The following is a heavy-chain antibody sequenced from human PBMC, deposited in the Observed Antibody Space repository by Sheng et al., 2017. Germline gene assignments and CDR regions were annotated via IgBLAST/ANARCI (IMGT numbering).Heavy chain of an antibody. D-gene: IGHD2-15*01. Sequence: QVQLQQWGAGLLKPSETLSLTCAVYGGSFSGYYWSWIRQPPGKGLEWIGEINHSGSTNYNPSLKSRVTISVDTSKNQFSLKLSSVTAADTAVYYCARGGRYCSGGSCYSSPRYFDLWGRGTLVTVSS. V-gene: IGHV4-34*01. CDR2: INHSGST. CDR1: GGSFSGYY. J-gene: IGHJ2*01. CDR3: ARGGRYCSGGSCYSSPRYFDL.